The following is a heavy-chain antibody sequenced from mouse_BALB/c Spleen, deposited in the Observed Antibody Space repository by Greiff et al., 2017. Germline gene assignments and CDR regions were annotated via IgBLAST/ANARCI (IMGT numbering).Heavy chain of an antibody. D-gene: IGHD4-1*01. V-gene: IGHV3-2*02. CDR3: ARNWDETVFAY. CDR2: ISYSGST. J-gene: IGHJ3*01. Sequence: EVQLQESGPGLVKPSQSLSLTCTVTGYSITSDYAWNWIRQFPGNKLEWMGYISYSGSTSYNPSLKSRISITRDTSKNQFFLQLNSVTTEDTATYYCARNWDETVFAYWGQGTLVTVSA. CDR1: GYSITSDYA.